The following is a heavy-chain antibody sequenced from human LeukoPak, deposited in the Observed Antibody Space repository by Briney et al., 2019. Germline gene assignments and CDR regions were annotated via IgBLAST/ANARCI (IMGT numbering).Heavy chain of an antibody. D-gene: IGHD3-22*01. J-gene: IGHJ4*02. CDR3: ARPDDSSCYYRN. V-gene: IGHV1-69*04. Sequence: GASVKVSCKASGGTFSSYAISWVRQAPGQGLEWMGRIIPILGIANYAQKFQGRVTITADKSTSTAYMELSSLRSEDTAVYYCARPDDSSCYYRNWGQGTLVTVSS. CDR2: IIPILGIA. CDR1: GGTFSSYA.